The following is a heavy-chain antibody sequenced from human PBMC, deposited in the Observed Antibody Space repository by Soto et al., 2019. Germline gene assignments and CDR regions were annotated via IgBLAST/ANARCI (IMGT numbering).Heavy chain of an antibody. CDR3: AREADGIVATPIDY. CDR2: IKQDGSEK. D-gene: IGHD5-12*01. CDR1: GFTFSSYW. V-gene: IGHV3-7*01. J-gene: IGHJ4*02. Sequence: GGSLRLSCAASGFTFSSYWMSWVRQAPGKGLEWVANIKQDGSEKYYVDSVKGRFTISRDNAKNSLYLQMNSLRAEDTAVYYCAREADGIVATPIDYWGQGTLVTVSS.